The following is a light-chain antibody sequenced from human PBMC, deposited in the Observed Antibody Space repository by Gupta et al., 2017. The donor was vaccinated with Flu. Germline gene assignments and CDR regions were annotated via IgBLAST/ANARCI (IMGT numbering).Light chain of an antibody. CDR3: CSYAPCGYFVDWV. Sequence: ISCTGTSTDIGKFYLVSWYQQHQEKAPKLIIYEVSQRPSGVSDRFSGSKSATTAFLAISGLQTEDEAQYFCCSYAPCGYFVDWVFGGGTKVTVL. CDR2: EVS. CDR1: STDIGKFYL. V-gene: IGLV2-23*02. J-gene: IGLJ3*02.